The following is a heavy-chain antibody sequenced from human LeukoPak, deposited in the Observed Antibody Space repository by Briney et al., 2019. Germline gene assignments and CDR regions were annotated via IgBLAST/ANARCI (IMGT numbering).Heavy chain of an antibody. Sequence: VASVKDSCRASGYTFTGYYMHWVRQAPGQGLEWMGRINPNSGGTNYAQKFQGRVTMTRDTSISTAYMELSRLRSDDTAVYYCARVSAVAAYFDYWGQGTLVTASS. CDR1: GYTFTGYY. V-gene: IGHV1-2*06. CDR2: INPNSGGT. D-gene: IGHD6-19*01. J-gene: IGHJ4*02. CDR3: ARVSAVAAYFDY.